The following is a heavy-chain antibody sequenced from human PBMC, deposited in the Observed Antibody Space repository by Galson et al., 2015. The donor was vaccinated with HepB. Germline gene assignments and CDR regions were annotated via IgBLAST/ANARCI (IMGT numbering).Heavy chain of an antibody. J-gene: IGHJ4*02. V-gene: IGHV1-2*02. D-gene: IGHD4-23*01. CDR2: INPNSGGT. CDR1: GYTFTGYY. CDR3: ASSGGNYGGNSGFDY. Sequence: SVKVSCKASGYTFTGYYMHWVRQAPGQGLEWVGWINPNSGGTNYAQKFQGRVTMTRDTSISTAYMELSRLRSDDTAVYYCASSGGNYGGNSGFDYWGQGTLVTVSS.